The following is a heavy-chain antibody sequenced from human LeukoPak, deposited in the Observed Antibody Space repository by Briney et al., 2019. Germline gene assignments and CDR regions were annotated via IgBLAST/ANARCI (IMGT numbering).Heavy chain of an antibody. Sequence: ASVKVSCKASGYTFTSYGISWVRQAPGQGLEWMGWNSAYNGNTNYAQKLQGRVTMTTDTSTSTAYMELRSLRSDDTAVYYCARVPCSGGSCYSHPNYWGQGTLVTVSS. D-gene: IGHD2-15*01. CDR2: NSAYNGNT. CDR1: GYTFTSYG. CDR3: ARVPCSGGSCYSHPNY. V-gene: IGHV1-18*01. J-gene: IGHJ4*02.